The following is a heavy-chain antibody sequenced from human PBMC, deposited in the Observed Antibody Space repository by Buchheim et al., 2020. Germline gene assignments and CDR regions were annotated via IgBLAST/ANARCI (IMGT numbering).Heavy chain of an antibody. CDR3: ARVAHDYSKPGLRVGGDY. Sequence: EVQLVESGGGLVQPGGSLRLSCAASGFTFSSYSMNWVRQAPGKGLEWVSYISSSSSTIYYADSVKGRFTISRDNAKNSLYLQMNSLRAEDTAVYCCARVAHDYSKPGLRVGGDYWGQGTL. CDR2: ISSSSSTI. V-gene: IGHV3-48*04. D-gene: IGHD4-11*01. J-gene: IGHJ4*02. CDR1: GFTFSSYS.